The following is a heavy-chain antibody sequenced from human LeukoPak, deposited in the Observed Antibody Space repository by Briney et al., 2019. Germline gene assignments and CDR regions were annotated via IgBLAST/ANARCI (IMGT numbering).Heavy chain of an antibody. CDR2: LDESGRP. J-gene: IGHJ5*02. CDR1: GGSTRSGRHH. D-gene: IGHD3-10*01. V-gene: IGHV4-39*07. Sequence: PSETLSLTCSVSGGSTRSGRHHWAWVRQPPGKGLEFIGSLDESGRPYYNAPLKSRVTISEDSSGKQFSLKLSSVTAADTAVYYCARGLITMVRGVITRWFDPWGQGTLVTVSS. CDR3: ARGLITMVRGVITRWFDP.